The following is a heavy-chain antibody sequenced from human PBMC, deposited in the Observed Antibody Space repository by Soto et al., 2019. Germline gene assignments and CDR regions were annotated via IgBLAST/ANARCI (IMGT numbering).Heavy chain of an antibody. J-gene: IGHJ6*02. D-gene: IGHD1-7*01. Sequence: QTLSLTCAISGDSVSSNSAAWNWIRQSPSRGLEWLGRTYYRSKWYNDYAVSVKSRITINPDTSKNQFSLQLNSVTPEDTAVYYCARGSQELRYYYYGMDVWGQGTTVTVSS. V-gene: IGHV6-1*01. CDR1: GDSVSSNSAA. CDR3: ARGSQELRYYYYGMDV. CDR2: TYYRSKWYN.